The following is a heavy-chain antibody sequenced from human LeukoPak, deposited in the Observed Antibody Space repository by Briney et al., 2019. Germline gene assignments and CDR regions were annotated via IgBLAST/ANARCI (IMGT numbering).Heavy chain of an antibody. Sequence: ASVNVSCKASGYTFITYYMYWVRQAPGQGLEWMGIINPSGGSTSYAQKFQGRVTMTRDTSTSTFYMELSSMRSEDTAVYYCARSDSSGYYFEPVDYWGQGNLVTVSS. D-gene: IGHD3-22*01. CDR2: INPSGGST. CDR1: GYTFITYY. V-gene: IGHV1-46*01. J-gene: IGHJ4*02. CDR3: ARSDSSGYYFEPVDY.